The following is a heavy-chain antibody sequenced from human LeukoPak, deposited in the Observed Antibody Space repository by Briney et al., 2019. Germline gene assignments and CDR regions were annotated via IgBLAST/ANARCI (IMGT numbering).Heavy chain of an antibody. J-gene: IGHJ4*02. CDR3: AKDSLADIDY. V-gene: IGHV3-30*02. CDR2: IRHDGSIK. CDR1: GFIFSTYG. D-gene: IGHD3-16*01. Sequence: GGSLRLSCAASGFIFSTYGMYWVRQAPGKGLEWVAFIRHDGSIKNYADSVKGRSTISRGNSKNTLYLQMNSLRAEDTAVYYCAKDSLADIDYWGQGTLVTVSS.